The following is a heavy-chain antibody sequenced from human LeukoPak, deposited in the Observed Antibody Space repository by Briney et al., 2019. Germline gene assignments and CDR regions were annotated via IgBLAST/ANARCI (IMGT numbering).Heavy chain of an antibody. CDR1: GFTVSSNY. V-gene: IGHV3-66*01. D-gene: IGHD3-16*02. J-gene: IGHJ3*02. CDR3: ARATITFGGVIVIPNAFDI. Sequence: GGSLRLSCAASGFTVSSNYMSWVRQVPGKGLEWVSVIYSGGSTYYADSVKGRFTISRDNSKNTLYLQMNSLRAEDTAVYYCARATITFGGVIVIPNAFDIWGQGTMVTVSS. CDR2: IYSGGST.